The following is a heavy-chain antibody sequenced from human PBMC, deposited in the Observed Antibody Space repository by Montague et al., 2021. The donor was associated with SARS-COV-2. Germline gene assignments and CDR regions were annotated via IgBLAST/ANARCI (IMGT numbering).Heavy chain of an antibody. CDR3: VRAGGLDNRPPV. CDR1: LDCSIAANW. D-gene: IGHD3/OR15-3a*01. CDR2: SYQEWST. J-gene: IGHJ4*02. V-gene: IGHV4-4*02. Sequence: SETLSLTCADSLDCSIAANWWSWVRQPPGKQLAWIGVSYQEWSTNYNPSLKSRVTMSVDKSKNQFSLELNSVTAADTALYYCVRAGGLDNRPPVWGQGALVIVSS.